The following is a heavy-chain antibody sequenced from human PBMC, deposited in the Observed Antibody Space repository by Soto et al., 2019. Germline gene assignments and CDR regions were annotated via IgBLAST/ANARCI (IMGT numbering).Heavy chain of an antibody. J-gene: IGHJ4*02. CDR1: GYTFTGYY. CDR2: INPNSGGT. CDR3: ARDRGGDQESYFDY. Sequence: ASVKVSCKAAGYTFTGYYMHWVRQAPGQGLEWMGWINPNSGGTNYAQKFQGWVTMTRDTSISTAYMELSRLRSDDTAVYYGARDRGGDQESYFDYWGQGTLVTVSS. V-gene: IGHV1-2*04. D-gene: IGHD2-15*01.